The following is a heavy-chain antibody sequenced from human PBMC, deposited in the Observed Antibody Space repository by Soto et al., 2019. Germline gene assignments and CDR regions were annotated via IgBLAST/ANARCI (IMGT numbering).Heavy chain of an antibody. D-gene: IGHD1-1*01. J-gene: IGHJ4*02. CDR1: GFNFSNAW. Sequence: SGGSLRLSCAASGFNFSNAWMSWVRKAPGKGLEWVGRIKSKTDGGTTDYAAPVKGRFTISRDDSKNTLYLKRNSLKTEDTAVYYCPTPRQPGYNWNEGYVDYWGQGTLVTVSS. CDR3: PTPRQPGYNWNEGYVDY. CDR2: IKSKTDGGTT. V-gene: IGHV3-15*01.